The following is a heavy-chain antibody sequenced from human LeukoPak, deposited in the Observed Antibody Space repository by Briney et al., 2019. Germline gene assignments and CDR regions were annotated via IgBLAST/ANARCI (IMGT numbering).Heavy chain of an antibody. Sequence: ASVKVSCKASGYTFTGYYMHWARQAPGQGLEWMGWINPNSGGTNYAQKFQGRVTMTRDTSISTAYMELSRLRSDDTAVYYCARVDSSGWSNWFDPWGQGTLVTVSS. D-gene: IGHD6-19*01. CDR2: INPNSGGT. J-gene: IGHJ5*02. CDR3: ARVDSSGWSNWFDP. V-gene: IGHV1-2*02. CDR1: GYTFTGYY.